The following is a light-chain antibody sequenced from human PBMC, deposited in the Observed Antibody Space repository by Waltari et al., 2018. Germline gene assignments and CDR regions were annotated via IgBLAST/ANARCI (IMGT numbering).Light chain of an antibody. CDR2: GAS. Sequence: EIVLTQSPGPLSLSPGERATLSCRASQSVSSSYLAWYQQKPGQAPRVLIHGASNRATGSPDRFSGSGSGTDFTLTISRLEPEDFAVYYCQQYGSSPWTFGQGTKVEIK. J-gene: IGKJ1*01. CDR3: QQYGSSPWT. CDR1: QSVSSSY. V-gene: IGKV3-20*01.